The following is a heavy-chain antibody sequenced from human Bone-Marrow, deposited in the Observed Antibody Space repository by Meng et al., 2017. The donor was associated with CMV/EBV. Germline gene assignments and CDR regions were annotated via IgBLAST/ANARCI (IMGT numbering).Heavy chain of an antibody. V-gene: IGHV3-72*01. Sequence: GESLKISCAAFGFTFSDHYIDWVRRAPGKGLEWVGRTRDKANSYTTEYAVSVKGRFIISRDDSRDSVFLQMNSLKTEDTAVDYCARVSGAFQRSFDYWGQGTLVTVSS. CDR3: ARVSGAFQRSFDY. J-gene: IGHJ4*02. CDR2: TRDKANSYTT. D-gene: IGHD1-26*01. CDR1: GFTFSDHY.